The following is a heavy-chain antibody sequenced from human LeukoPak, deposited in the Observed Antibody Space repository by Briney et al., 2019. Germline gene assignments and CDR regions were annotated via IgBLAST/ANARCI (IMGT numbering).Heavy chain of an antibody. CDR3: AKALTKFDY. CDR1: GFILGNAW. CDR2: ITSSSSYI. V-gene: IGHV3-21*04. Sequence: GGSLRLSCAASGFILGNAWMSWVRQAPGKGLEWVSSITSSSSYIYYADSVKGRFTISRDNSKNTLYLQMNSLRAEDTAVYYCAKALTKFDYWGQGTLVTVSS. J-gene: IGHJ4*02.